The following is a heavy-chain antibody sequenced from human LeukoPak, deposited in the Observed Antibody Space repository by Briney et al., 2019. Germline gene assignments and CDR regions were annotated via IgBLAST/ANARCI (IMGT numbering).Heavy chain of an antibody. D-gene: IGHD5-24*01. V-gene: IGHV3-21*01. CDR3: ARSRGDGYNSHYFDY. Sequence: PGGSLRLSCAASGFTFSSYSMNWVRQAPGKGLEWVSSISSSSSYIYYADSVKGRFTTSRDNAKNSLYLQMYSLRAEDTAVYYCARSRGDGYNSHYFDYWGQGTLVTVSS. J-gene: IGHJ4*02. CDR1: GFTFSSYS. CDR2: ISSSSSYI.